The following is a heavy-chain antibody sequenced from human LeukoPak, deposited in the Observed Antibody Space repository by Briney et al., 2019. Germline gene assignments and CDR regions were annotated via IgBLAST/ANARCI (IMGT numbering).Heavy chain of an antibody. CDR1: GFTVSSQY. CDR2: IHSGGVT. D-gene: IGHD1-26*01. CDR3: ARVGREAVDY. Sequence: GGSLRLSCAASGFTVSSQYMNWVRQAPGKGLEWVSVIHSGGVTSYSDSVKGRFTISRDNAKNSLYLQMNSLRAEDTAVYYCARVGREAVDYWRQGTLVTVSS. J-gene: IGHJ4*02. V-gene: IGHV3-53*01.